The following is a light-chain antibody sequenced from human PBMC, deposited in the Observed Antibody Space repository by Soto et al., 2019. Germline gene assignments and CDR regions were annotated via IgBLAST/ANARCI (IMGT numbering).Light chain of an antibody. CDR2: VNSDGTH. Sequence: QLVLTQSPAASASLGASVKLTCTLDSGHTNYAIAWHQQQPKKGPRYLMKVNSDGTHIKGDGIPDRFSGSSSGAERYLAISILQSEDEADYYCQTWGTVTPVIFGGGTKLTVL. CDR3: QTWGTVTPVI. V-gene: IGLV4-69*01. J-gene: IGLJ2*01. CDR1: SGHTNYA.